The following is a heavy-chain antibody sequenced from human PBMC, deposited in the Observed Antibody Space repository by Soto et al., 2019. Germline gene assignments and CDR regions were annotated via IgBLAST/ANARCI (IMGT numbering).Heavy chain of an antibody. CDR2: SRNKANSYST. Sequence: EVQLVESGGGLVQPGGSLRLSCAASGFTFSDHYMDWVRQAPGKGLEWVGRSRNKANSYSTEHAASGKGSFTISRDESNNSLYLQMNRLKTEDTAVYYCARFRGSYTRGLDYWGQGTLVTVSS. D-gene: IGHD1-26*01. V-gene: IGHV3-72*01. CDR1: GFTFSDHY. CDR3: ARFRGSYTRGLDY. J-gene: IGHJ4*02.